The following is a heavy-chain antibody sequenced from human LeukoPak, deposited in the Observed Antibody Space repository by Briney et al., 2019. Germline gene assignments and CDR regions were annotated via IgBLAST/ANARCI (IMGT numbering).Heavy chain of an antibody. D-gene: IGHD3-10*01. Sequence: GGSLRLSCAASGFTLSSYSMHWIRQAPGKGLVWVSRIKPDGSTTNYADSVKGRFTISRDNTKNTLYLQMNSLRVEDTAVYYCARAGRAGSFTMVRGAAPHWGQGTLVTVSS. CDR2: IKPDGSTT. V-gene: IGHV3-74*01. CDR3: ARAGRAGSFTMVRGAAPH. CDR1: GFTLSSYS. J-gene: IGHJ4*02.